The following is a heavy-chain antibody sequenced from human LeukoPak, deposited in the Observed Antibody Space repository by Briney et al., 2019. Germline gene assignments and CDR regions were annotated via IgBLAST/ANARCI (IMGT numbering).Heavy chain of an antibody. CDR2: IYYSGST. CDR1: GGSISSYY. J-gene: IGHJ3*02. V-gene: IGHV4-59*01. D-gene: IGHD3-10*01. Sequence: SETLSLTCTVSGGSISSYYWSWIRQPPGKGLEWIGYIYYSGSTNYNPSLKSRVTISVDTSKNQFSLKLSSVTAADTAVYYCARGKRRITMVRGDAFDIWGQGTMVTVSS. CDR3: ARGKRRITMVRGDAFDI.